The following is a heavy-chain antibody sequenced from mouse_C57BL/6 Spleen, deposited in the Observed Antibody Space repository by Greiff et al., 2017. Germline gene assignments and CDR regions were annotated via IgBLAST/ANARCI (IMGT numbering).Heavy chain of an antibody. D-gene: IGHD2-1*01. CDR3: SPIYYGNPSFAY. CDR2: IHPNSGST. Sequence: VQLQQPGAELVKPGASVKLSCKASGYTFTSYWMHWVKQRPGQGLEWIGLIHPNSGSTNYNEKFKSKATLTVDKSSSTAYMQLSSLTSEDSAVYYCSPIYYGNPSFAYWGQGTLVTVSA. J-gene: IGHJ3*01. V-gene: IGHV1-64*01. CDR1: GYTFTSYW.